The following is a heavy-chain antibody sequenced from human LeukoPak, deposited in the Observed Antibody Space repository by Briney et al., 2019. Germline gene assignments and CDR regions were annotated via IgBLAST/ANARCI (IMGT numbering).Heavy chain of an antibody. V-gene: IGHV4-39*01. D-gene: IGHD2-21*02. Sequence: PSETLSLTCTVSGGSISSSSYYWGWIRQPPGKGLEWIGSIYYSGSTYYNPSLKSRVAISVDTSKNQFSLKLSSVTAADTAVYYCARHKTRGDGGFDPWGEGTLVTVSS. J-gene: IGHJ5*02. CDR3: ARHKTRGDGGFDP. CDR2: IYYSGST. CDR1: GGSISSSSYY.